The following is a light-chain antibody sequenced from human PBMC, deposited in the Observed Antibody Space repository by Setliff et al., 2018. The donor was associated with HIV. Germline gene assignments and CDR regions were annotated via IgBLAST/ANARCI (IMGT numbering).Light chain of an antibody. Sequence: KRVTISCSGSSSNIRTNTVHWYQHLPGTAPKLLIYSTNKRPSGVPDRFSGSKSGTSASLAISGLQSEDEADYYCAAWHDSLTGYVFGTGTKVTVL. J-gene: IGLJ1*01. CDR2: STN. CDR3: AAWHDSLTGYV. V-gene: IGLV1-44*01. CDR1: SSNIRTNT.